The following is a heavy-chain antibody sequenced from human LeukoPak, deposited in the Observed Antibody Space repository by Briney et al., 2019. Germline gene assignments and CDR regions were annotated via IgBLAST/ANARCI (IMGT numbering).Heavy chain of an antibody. CDR3: ARGAGWYNY. CDR1: GGSISSSSYY. Sequence: SETLSLTCTVSGGSISSSSYYWGWIRQPPGKGLEWIGSIYYSGSTNYNPSLKSRVTISIDTSKKQFSLKVSSVTAADTAVYYCARGAGWYNYWGQGTLVTVSS. J-gene: IGHJ4*02. D-gene: IGHD6-19*01. V-gene: IGHV4-39*07. CDR2: IYYSGST.